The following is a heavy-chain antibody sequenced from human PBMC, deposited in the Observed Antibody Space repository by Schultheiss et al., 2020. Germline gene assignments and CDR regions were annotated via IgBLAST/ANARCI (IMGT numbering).Heavy chain of an antibody. CDR1: GGSISSSNW. D-gene: IGHD2-2*01. CDR2: VYHSGST. V-gene: IGHV4-4*02. J-gene: IGHJ5*02. Sequence: SETLSLTCAVSGGSISSSNWWSWVRQPPGKGLEWIGEVYHSGSTNYNPSLKSRVTISVDNSKNQFSLKLSSVTAADTAVYYCARGGHIVVVPAAISVILDSWGQGTVVTVCS. CDR3: ARGGHIVVVPAAISVILDS.